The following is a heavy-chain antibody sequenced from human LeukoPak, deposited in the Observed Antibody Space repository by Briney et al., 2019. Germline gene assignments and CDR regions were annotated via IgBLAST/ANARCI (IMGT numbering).Heavy chain of an antibody. Sequence: GGSLRLSCAASGFTFSGYAMSWVRQAPGKGLEWVSAISGSGGSTYYADSVKGRFTISRDNSKNTLYLQMNSLRAEDTAVYYCAKEAFYYDSSGYFPGGFDYWGQGTLVTVSS. D-gene: IGHD3-22*01. CDR2: ISGSGGST. V-gene: IGHV3-23*01. CDR1: GFTFSGYA. CDR3: AKEAFYYDSSGYFPGGFDY. J-gene: IGHJ4*02.